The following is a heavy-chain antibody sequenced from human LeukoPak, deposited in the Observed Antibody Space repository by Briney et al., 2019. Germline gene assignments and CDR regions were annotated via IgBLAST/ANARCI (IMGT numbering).Heavy chain of an antibody. CDR3: ATGTKGLRFLEWLHTFDY. D-gene: IGHD3-3*01. CDR1: GYTLTELS. CDR2: FDPEDGET. Sequence: ASVKVSCKVSGYTLTELSMHWVRQAPGKGLEWMGGFDPEDGETIYAQKFQGRVTMTEDTSTGTAYMELSSLRSEDTAVYYCATGTKGLRFLEWLHTFDYRGQGTLVTVSS. J-gene: IGHJ4*02. V-gene: IGHV1-24*01.